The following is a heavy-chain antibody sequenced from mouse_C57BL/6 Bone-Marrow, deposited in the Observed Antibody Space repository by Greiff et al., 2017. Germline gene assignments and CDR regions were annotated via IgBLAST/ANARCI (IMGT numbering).Heavy chain of an antibody. V-gene: IGHV5-4*01. Sequence: EVHLVESGGGLVKPGGSLKLSCAASGFTFSSYAMSWVRQTPEKRLEWVATISDGGSYTYYPDNVKGRFTISRDNAKNNLYLQMSHLKSEDTAMYYCARGLNWPGAMDYWGQGTSVTVSS. CDR3: ARGLNWPGAMDY. J-gene: IGHJ4*01. CDR1: GFTFSSYA. D-gene: IGHD4-1*01. CDR2: ISDGGSYT.